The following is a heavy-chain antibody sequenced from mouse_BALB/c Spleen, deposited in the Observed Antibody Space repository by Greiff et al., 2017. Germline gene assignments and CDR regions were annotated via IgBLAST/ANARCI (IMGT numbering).Heavy chain of an antibody. CDR1: GYTFTSYY. J-gene: IGHJ4*01. V-gene: IGHV1S56*01. CDR3: ARGTNYAMDY. Sequence: VKLQESGPELVKPGASVKMSCKASGYTFTSYYIHWVKQRPGQGLEWIGWIYPGDGSTKYNEKFKGKTTLTADKSSSTAYMLLSSLTSEDSAIYFCARGTNYAMDYWGQGTSVTVSS. CDR2: IYPGDGST. D-gene: IGHD3-3*01.